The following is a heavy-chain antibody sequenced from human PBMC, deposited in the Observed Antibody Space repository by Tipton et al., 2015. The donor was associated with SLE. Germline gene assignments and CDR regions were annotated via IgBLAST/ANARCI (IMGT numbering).Heavy chain of an antibody. D-gene: IGHD6-13*01. Sequence: TLSLTCTVSGGSISSSSYYWGWIRQPPGKGLERIGSIYYSGSTYYNPSLKSRVTISVDTSKNQFSLKLSSVTAADTAVYYCARLVSWPYYFDYWGQGTLVTVSS. V-gene: IGHV4-39*07. J-gene: IGHJ4*02. CDR1: GGSISSSSYY. CDR3: ARLVSWPYYFDY. CDR2: IYYSGST.